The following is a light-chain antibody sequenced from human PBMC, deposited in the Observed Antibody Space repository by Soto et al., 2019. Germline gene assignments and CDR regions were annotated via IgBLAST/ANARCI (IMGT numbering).Light chain of an antibody. CDR1: QSISSS. J-gene: IGKJ1*01. CDR2: AAS. CDR3: QQSYSTPQS. V-gene: IGKV1-39*01. Sequence: DIQMTQSPSSLSASVGDRVTITCRASQSISSSLNWYQQKPGKAPKRLIYAASSLQSGVPSRFSGSGSGTDFTLTISILQPEDFATYYCQQSYSTPQSFGQGTKV.